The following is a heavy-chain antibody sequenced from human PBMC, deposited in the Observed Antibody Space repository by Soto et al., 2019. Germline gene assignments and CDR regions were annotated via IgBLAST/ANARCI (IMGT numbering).Heavy chain of an antibody. CDR1: GGSISSDGSY. Sequence: QVQLQESGPGLVKPSQTLSLTCTVSGGSISSDGSYWSWIRQHPGKGLEWIGCLFYSGSTYYNTSLKSRVTISVDTSKNQFSLKLSSVTAADTAVYHCARGLAAAGLFGFGPWGQGTLVTVSS. D-gene: IGHD6-13*01. CDR3: ARGLAAAGLFGFGP. J-gene: IGHJ5*02. CDR2: LFYSGST. V-gene: IGHV4-31*03.